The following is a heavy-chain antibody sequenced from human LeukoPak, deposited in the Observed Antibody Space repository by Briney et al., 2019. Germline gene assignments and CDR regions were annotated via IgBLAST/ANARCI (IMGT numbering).Heavy chain of an antibody. Sequence: LSLTCTVSGGSIRSSSYYWGWIRQAPGKGLEWVAIISYDGSDKYYADSVKGRFTISRDNSKTTLDLQMNSLRTEDTAVYNCAKDQGIQLGIAYWGQGSLVTVSS. CDR3: AKDQGIQLGIAY. CDR1: GGSIRSSSYY. J-gene: IGHJ4*02. V-gene: IGHV3-30*18. CDR2: ISYDGSDK. D-gene: IGHD5-18*01.